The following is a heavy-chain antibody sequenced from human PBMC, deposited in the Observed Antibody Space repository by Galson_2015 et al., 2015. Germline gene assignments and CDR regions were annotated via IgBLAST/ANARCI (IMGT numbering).Heavy chain of an antibody. CDR2: IVVGSGNT. CDR3: AAITMVRGVTTALDI. V-gene: IGHV1-58*01. D-gene: IGHD3-10*01. CDR1: GFTFTSSA. Sequence: SVKVSCKASGFTFTSSAVQWVRQARGQRLEWIGWIVVGSGNTNYAQKFQERVTITRDMSTSTAYMELSSLRSEDTAVYYCAAITMVRGVTTALDIWGQGTMVTVSS. J-gene: IGHJ3*02.